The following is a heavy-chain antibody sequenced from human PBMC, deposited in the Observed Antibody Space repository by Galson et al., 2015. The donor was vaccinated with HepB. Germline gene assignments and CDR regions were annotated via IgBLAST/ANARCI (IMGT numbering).Heavy chain of an antibody. Sequence: SVKVSCKASGGTFNNFAVCWVRQAPGQGLEWMGGLVPKSDPVSYAQKFQGRVTITADESATTSYMELSSLRAEDTAVYYCATVKNSGYEGPMWGQGTLVSVSS. CDR1: GGTFNNFA. V-gene: IGHV1-69*13. CDR3: ATVKNSGYEGPM. J-gene: IGHJ3*01. D-gene: IGHD5-12*01. CDR2: LVPKSDPV.